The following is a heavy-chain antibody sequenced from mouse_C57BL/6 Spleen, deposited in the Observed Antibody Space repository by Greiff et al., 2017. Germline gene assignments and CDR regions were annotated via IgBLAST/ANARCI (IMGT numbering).Heavy chain of an antibody. D-gene: IGHD2-4*01. CDR2: ISYDGSN. V-gene: IGHV3-6*01. CDR3: ARVHYDYDGGFDY. Sequence: ESGPGLVKPSQSLSLTCSVTGYSITSGYYWNWIRQFPGNKLEWMGYISYDGSNNYNPSLKNRISITRDTSKNQFFLKLNSLTTEDTATYYCARVHYDYDGGFDYWGQGTTLTVSS. J-gene: IGHJ2*01. CDR1: GYSITSGYY.